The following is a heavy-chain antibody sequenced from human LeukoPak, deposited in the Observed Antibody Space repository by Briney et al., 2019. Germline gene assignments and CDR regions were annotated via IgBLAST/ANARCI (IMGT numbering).Heavy chain of an antibody. D-gene: IGHD3-3*01. CDR2: IYPGDSDI. CDR3: ARSGEYYDFWSGNYPDY. CDR1: GYSFTSYW. Sequence: GESLKISCKGSGYSFTSYWIGWVRQMPGNGLEWMGIIYPGDSDIRYSPSFQGQVTISADKSISTAYLQWSSLKASDTAMYYCARSGEYYDFWSGNYPDYWGQGTLVTVSS. J-gene: IGHJ4*02. V-gene: IGHV5-51*01.